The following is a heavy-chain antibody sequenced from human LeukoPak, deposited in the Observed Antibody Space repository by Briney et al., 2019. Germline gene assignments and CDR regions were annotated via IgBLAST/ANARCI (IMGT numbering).Heavy chain of an antibody. CDR3: AKMKGHPLPKYYMDV. Sequence: GGSLRLSCAASGFTFSGFAVSWVRRTPGKGLEWVSGISGSGDNTLYADSVKGRFTISRDNSKNTLYLEMNSLRAEDTAIYYCAKMKGHPLPKYYMDVWGQGTTVTVSS. CDR1: GFTFSGFA. J-gene: IGHJ6*01. CDR2: ISGSGDNT. D-gene: IGHD1-26*01. V-gene: IGHV3-23*01.